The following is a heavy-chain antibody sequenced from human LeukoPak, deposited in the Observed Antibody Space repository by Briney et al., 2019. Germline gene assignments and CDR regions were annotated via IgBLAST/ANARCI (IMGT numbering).Heavy chain of an antibody. CDR3: ARDLGMAGIAPVDY. V-gene: IGHV4-38-2*02. Sequence: SETLSLTCTVSGYSISSGYYWGWIRESPEKGLEWVGSIYHSGATYYNPSLKSRVTISVDTSKNQFSLKVTSVTAADTAVYYCARDLGMAGIAPVDYWGQGTLVTVSS. J-gene: IGHJ4*02. CDR2: IYHSGAT. CDR1: GYSISSGYY. D-gene: IGHD6-19*01.